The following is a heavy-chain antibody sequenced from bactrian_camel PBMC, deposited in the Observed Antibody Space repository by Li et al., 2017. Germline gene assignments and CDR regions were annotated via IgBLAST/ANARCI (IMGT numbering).Heavy chain of an antibody. CDR3: AADTEGREGVAWTATHRYDS. J-gene: IGHJ4*01. V-gene: IGHV3-3*01. CDR2: IYFRNGRT. Sequence: HVQLVESGGGSVQAGESLRLSCTGPPYLDNSVYLAWFRQSPGTEREGVAAIYFRNGRTYYSDAVKGRFSISQSKAANTLFLQMNILKPEDTAIYTCAADTEGREGVAWTATHRYDSWGQGTQVTVS. CDR1: PYLDNSVY. D-gene: IGHD4*01.